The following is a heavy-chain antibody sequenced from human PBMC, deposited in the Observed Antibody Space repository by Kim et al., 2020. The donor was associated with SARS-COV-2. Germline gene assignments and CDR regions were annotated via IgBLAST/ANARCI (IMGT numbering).Heavy chain of an antibody. CDR2: IYYSGST. CDR1: GGSISSYY. D-gene: IGHD3-22*01. J-gene: IGHJ4*02. CDR3: AGSRDYYDSSGYYSY. V-gene: IGHV4-59*01. Sequence: SETLSLTCTVSGGSISSYYWRWIRQPPGKGLEWIGYIYYSGSTNYNPSLKSRVTISVDTSKNQFSLKLSSVTAADTAVYYCAGSRDYYDSSGYYSYWGQGTLVTVSS.